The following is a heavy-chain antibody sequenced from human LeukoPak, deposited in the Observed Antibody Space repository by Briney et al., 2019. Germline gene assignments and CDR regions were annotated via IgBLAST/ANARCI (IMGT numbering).Heavy chain of an antibody. CDR3: ARDPSNSSGRNQYFDL. CDR2: ISCYNGDT. CDR1: GYSFTRHG. J-gene: IGHJ2*01. Sequence: ASVKVSCKASGYSFTRHGISWVRQAPGQGPEGMGWISCYNGDTKYGQKVQGRVTMTTDASTSTAYMELRSLRPDDTAVYYCARDPSNSSGRNQYFDLWGRGTLVTVSS. D-gene: IGHD6-19*01. V-gene: IGHV1-18*01.